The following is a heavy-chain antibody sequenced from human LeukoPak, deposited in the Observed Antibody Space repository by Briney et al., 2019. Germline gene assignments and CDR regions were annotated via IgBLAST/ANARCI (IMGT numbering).Heavy chain of an antibody. J-gene: IGHJ4*02. D-gene: IGHD6-13*01. CDR3: ARLQGAAMDY. Sequence: SETLSPTCTVSGGSISSSSYYWGWIRQPPGKGLEWIGSIYYSGSTYYNPSLKSRVTISVDTSKNQFSLTLSSVTAADTAVYYCARLQGAAMDYWGQGSLVTVS. CDR2: IYYSGST. V-gene: IGHV4-39*01. CDR1: GGSISSSSYY.